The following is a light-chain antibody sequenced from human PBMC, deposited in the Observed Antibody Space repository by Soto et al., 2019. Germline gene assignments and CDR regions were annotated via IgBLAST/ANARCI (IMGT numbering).Light chain of an antibody. CDR1: QSVGSTF. V-gene: IGKV3-20*01. CDR3: GQFVSSPPRT. CDR2: GVS. J-gene: IGKJ1*01. Sequence: IVLTPSPGPLSLSPGERATPPCRARQSVGSTFLAWYQQKPGQAPRLLIYGVSTRATGIPDRFSGSWSGTDFTLSISRLEPEDFAVYYCGQFVSSPPRTFGQGTNADIK.